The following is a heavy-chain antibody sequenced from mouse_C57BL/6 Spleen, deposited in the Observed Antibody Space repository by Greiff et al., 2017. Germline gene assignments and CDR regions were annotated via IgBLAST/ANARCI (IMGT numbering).Heavy chain of an antibody. CDR1: GYTFTSYW. CDR3: ARRRYYGSSSPYCDY. Sequence: QVQLQQPGAELVRPGSSVKLSCKASGYTFTSYWMDWVKQRPGQGLEWIGNIYPSDSETHYNQKFKDKATLTVDKSSSTAYMQLSSLTSEDSAVYYCARRRYYGSSSPYCDYWGQGTTLTVSS. D-gene: IGHD1-1*01. V-gene: IGHV1-61*01. J-gene: IGHJ2*01. CDR2: IYPSDSET.